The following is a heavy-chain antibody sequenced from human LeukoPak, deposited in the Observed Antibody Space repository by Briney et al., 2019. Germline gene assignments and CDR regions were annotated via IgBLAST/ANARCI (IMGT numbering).Heavy chain of an antibody. D-gene: IGHD6-13*01. CDR2: ISAYNGNT. V-gene: IGHV1-18*01. Sequence: AAVKVSCKASGYTFTSYCISWVRQAPGQGLEWVGWISAYNGNTNYAQKLQGRVTMTTHTSTITAYMELRSLRSDHTAVYYCARAGLYSSSWSNFVDSYYSMDVWGKGTTV. J-gene: IGHJ6*03. CDR3: ARAGLYSSSWSNFVDSYYSMDV. CDR1: GYTFTSYC.